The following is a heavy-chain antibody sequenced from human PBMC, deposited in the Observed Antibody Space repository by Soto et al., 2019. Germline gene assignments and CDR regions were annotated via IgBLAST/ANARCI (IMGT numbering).Heavy chain of an antibody. Sequence: GGSLRLSCAASGFTFSNYAMSWVRQAPGKGQEWVSAISGSGGSTYYADSVKGRFTISRDNSKNTLYLQMNSLRAEDTAVYYCAKAPSIATAGVTGFGYWGKGALGAVSS. CDR2: ISGSGGST. D-gene: IGHD6-13*01. V-gene: IGHV3-23*01. CDR3: AKAPSIATAGVTGFGY. J-gene: IGHJ4*02. CDR1: GFTFSNYA.